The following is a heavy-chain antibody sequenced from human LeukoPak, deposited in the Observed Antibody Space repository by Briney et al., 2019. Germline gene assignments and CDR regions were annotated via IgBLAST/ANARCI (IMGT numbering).Heavy chain of an antibody. CDR3: ARGYSGSYYDY. CDR1: GFTFSSYS. D-gene: IGHD1-26*01. Sequence: GGSLRLSCSASGFTFSSYSMNWVRQAPGKGLEWVSSISSSSSYVYYADSVKGRFTISRDNAKNSLYLQMNSLRAEDTAVYYCARGYSGSYYDYWGQGTLVTVSS. V-gene: IGHV3-21*01. CDR2: ISSSSSYV. J-gene: IGHJ4*02.